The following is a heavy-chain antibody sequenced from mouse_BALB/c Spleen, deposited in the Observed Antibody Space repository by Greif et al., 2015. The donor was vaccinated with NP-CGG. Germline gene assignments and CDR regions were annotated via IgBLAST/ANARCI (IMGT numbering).Heavy chain of an antibody. D-gene: IGHD2-4*01. J-gene: IGHJ4*01. V-gene: IGHV5-9-4*01. CDR1: GFTFRSYA. Sequence: EVKLVESGGGLVKPGGSLKLSCAASGFTFRSYAMSWVRQSPEKRLEWVAEISSGGSYTYYPDTVTGRFTISRDNAKNTLYLEMSSLRSEDTAMYYCAKNYERVDYYAMDYWGQGTSVTVSS. CDR2: ISSGGSYT. CDR3: AKNYERVDYYAMDY.